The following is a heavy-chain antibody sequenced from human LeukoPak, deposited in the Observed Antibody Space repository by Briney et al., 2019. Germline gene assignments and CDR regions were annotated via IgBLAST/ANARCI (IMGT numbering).Heavy chain of an antibody. Sequence: ASVKVSCKASGYTFTGYYMHWVRQAPGQGLECMGRINPNSGGTNYAQKFQGRVTMTRDTSISTAYMELSRLRSDDTAVYYCARETVVAANDYWGQGTLVTVSS. V-gene: IGHV1-2*06. CDR3: ARETVVAANDY. CDR2: INPNSGGT. J-gene: IGHJ4*02. CDR1: GYTFTGYY. D-gene: IGHD2-15*01.